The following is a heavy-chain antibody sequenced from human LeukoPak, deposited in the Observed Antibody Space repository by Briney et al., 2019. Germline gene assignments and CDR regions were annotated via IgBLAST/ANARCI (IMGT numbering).Heavy chain of an antibody. V-gene: IGHV3-23*01. J-gene: IGHJ5*02. Sequence: GGYLRLSCAASGFTFSSYAMSWVRQAPGKGLEWVSAISGSGDSTYYADSVKGRFTISRDNSKNTLYLQMYSLRAEDTAVYYCAKVLAAAWGPSTLTDWFDPWGQGTLVSVSS. CDR1: GFTFSSYA. CDR3: AKVLAAAWGPSTLTDWFDP. D-gene: IGHD6-13*01. CDR2: ISGSGDST.